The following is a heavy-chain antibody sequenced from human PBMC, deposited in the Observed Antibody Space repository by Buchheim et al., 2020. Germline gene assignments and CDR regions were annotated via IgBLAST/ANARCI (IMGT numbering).Heavy chain of an antibody. CDR3: ARDSEPITMVRGASHYYYYYGMDV. V-gene: IGHV3-74*01. CDR1: GFTFSSYW. D-gene: IGHD3-10*01. J-gene: IGHJ6*02. Sequence: EVQLVESGGGLVQPGGSLRLSCAASGFTFSSYWMHWVRQAPGKGLVWVSRINSDGSSTCYADSVKGLFTISRDNAKNTLYLQMNSLRAEDTAVYYCARDSEPITMVRGASHYYYYYGMDVWGQGTT. CDR2: INSDGSST.